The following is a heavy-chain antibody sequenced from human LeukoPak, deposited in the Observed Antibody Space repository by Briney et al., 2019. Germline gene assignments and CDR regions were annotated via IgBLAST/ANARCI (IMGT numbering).Heavy chain of an antibody. J-gene: IGHJ6*02. V-gene: IGHV3-21*01. D-gene: IGHD2-2*01. Sequence: GGSLRLSCAASGFTFSSYSMNWVRQAPGKGLEWVSSTSSSSSYIYYADSVKGRFTISRDNAKNSLYLQMNSLRAEDTAVYYCARDSDQLLRYTSYYYGMDVWGQGTTVTVSS. CDR3: ARDSDQLLRYTSYYYGMDV. CDR2: TSSSSSYI. CDR1: GFTFSSYS.